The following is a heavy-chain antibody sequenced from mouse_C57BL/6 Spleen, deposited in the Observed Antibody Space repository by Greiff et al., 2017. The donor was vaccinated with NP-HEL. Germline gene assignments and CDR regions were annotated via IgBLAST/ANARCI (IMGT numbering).Heavy chain of an antibody. CDR2: ISSGSSTI. V-gene: IGHV5-17*01. D-gene: IGHD1-1*01. J-gene: IGHJ3*01. CDR3: ARSGSSSTSWFAY. CDR1: GFTFSDYG. Sequence: EVKVVESGGGLVKPGGSLKLSCAASGFTFSDYGMHWVRQAPEKGLEWVAYISSGSSTIYYADTVKGRFTISRDNAKNTLFLQMTSLRSEDTAMYYCARSGSSSTSWFAYWGQGTLVTVSA.